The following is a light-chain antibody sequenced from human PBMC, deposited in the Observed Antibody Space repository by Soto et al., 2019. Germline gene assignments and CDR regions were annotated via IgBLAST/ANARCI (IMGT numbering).Light chain of an antibody. J-gene: IGKJ4*01. CDR1: QSINNN. Sequence: EIVVTQSPATLSVSPGERATLSCRPSQSINNNLAWYQQKPGQGPRLLIYGASSRATGIPARFSGSGSGTGFTLTISSLQSEDFAIYYCQQYNNWPLTFGGGTKVEIK. CDR2: GAS. V-gene: IGKV3-15*01. CDR3: QQYNNWPLT.